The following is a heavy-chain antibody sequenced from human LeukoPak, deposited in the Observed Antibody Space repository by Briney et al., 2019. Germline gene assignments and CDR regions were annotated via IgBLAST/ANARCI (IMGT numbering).Heavy chain of an antibody. CDR3: AKGPNYDILTGWRKTHNAFDI. J-gene: IGHJ3*02. V-gene: IGHV3-30*02. Sequence: PGGSLRLYRAASGFTFSSYGMHWVRQAPGKGLEWVAFIRNDGSNKYYADSVKGRFTISRDNSKNTLYLQMNSLRPEDTAVYYCAKGPNYDILTGWRKTHNAFDIWGQGTMVAVSS. CDR1: GFTFSSYG. D-gene: IGHD3-9*01. CDR2: IRNDGSNK.